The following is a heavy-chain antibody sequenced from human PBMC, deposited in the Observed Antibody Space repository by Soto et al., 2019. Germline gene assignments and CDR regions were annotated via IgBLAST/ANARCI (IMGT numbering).Heavy chain of an antibody. D-gene: IGHD6-6*01. Sequence: GGSLRLSCASSGVTVNSNYMSWVRQAPGKGLEWVSVIYSGGSTYYADSVQGRFTISRDNSKNTVYLQMNSLRAEDTAVYYCARGGSIAGRWYLVHWGQGTLVTVSS. CDR1: GVTVNSNY. J-gene: IGHJ1*01. V-gene: IGHV3-66*01. CDR2: IYSGGST. CDR3: ARGGSIAGRWYLVH.